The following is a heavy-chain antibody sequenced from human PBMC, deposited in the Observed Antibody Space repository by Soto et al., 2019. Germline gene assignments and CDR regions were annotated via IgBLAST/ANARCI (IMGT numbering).Heavy chain of an antibody. J-gene: IGHJ4*02. Sequence: PGGSLSLSCAPSRFTFSTYAMSWVRQAPGKGLEWVSTISANGGATYYPDSVKGRFTISRDNSKNMLYLQMNSLGAEDTAVYYCAKVGRSFDWLYFFDYWGRGTLVTVSS. CDR2: ISANGGAT. CDR1: RFTFSTYA. D-gene: IGHD3-9*01. V-gene: IGHV3-23*01. CDR3: AKVGRSFDWLYFFDY.